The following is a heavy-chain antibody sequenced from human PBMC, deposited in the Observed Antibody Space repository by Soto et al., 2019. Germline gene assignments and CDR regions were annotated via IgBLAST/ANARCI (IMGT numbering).Heavy chain of an antibody. CDR2: TYYRSKWYN. Sequence: PSPTLSLTWAISGDSVSSNSAAWNWIRQSPSRGLEWLGRTYYRSKWYNDYAVSVKSRITINPDTSKNQFSLQLNSVTPEDTAVYYCARVAVYYYDSSGYFDYWGQGTLVTVS. CDR1: GDSVSSNSAA. D-gene: IGHD3-22*01. CDR3: ARVAVYYYDSSGYFDY. V-gene: IGHV6-1*01. J-gene: IGHJ4*02.